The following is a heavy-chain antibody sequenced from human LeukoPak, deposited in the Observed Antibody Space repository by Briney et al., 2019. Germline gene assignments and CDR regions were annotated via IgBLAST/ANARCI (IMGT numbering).Heavy chain of an antibody. CDR2: IKSNTDGRTT. V-gene: IGHV3-15*01. Sequence: GGSLRLFSAASGFTFTNARMRWVRQAPGKGLEWVGRIKSNTDGRTTDYAAPVTGRFTISRDDSKNTLYLQMNSMKTEDTAVYYCSRDVDYWGQGSLVTVSS. CDR1: GFTFTNAR. CDR3: SRDVDY. J-gene: IGHJ4*02.